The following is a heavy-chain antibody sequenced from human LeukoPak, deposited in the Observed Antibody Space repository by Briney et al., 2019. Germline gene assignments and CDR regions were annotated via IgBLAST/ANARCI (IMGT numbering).Heavy chain of an antibody. D-gene: IGHD7-27*01. CDR3: ARGVWAPFDY. V-gene: IGHV3-7*01. J-gene: IGHJ4*02. CDR2: IKQDGSEK. CDR1: GFSLSNYW. Sequence: SGGSLRLSCSASGFSLSNYWMKWVRQAPGKGLEWVANIKQDGSEKNYVDSVKGRFTISRDNAKNSLILQMNSLRDEDTAVYYCARGVWAPFDYWGQGTLVTVSS.